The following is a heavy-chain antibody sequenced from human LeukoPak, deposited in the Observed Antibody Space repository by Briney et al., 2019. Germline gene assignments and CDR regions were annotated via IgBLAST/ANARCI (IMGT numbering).Heavy chain of an antibody. CDR2: IRFDGSNK. V-gene: IGHV3-30*02. CDR3: ARNTYYDFWSRHYGLDF. CDR1: GFIFSSYG. Sequence: GGSLRLSCAASGFIFSSYGMHWVRQAPGKGLEWVAFIRFDGSNKYYADSVKGRFTISRDNSKNSLYLEVHSLRAEDTAVYYCARNTYYDFWSRHYGLDFWGQGTLVAVSS. J-gene: IGHJ4*02. D-gene: IGHD3-3*01.